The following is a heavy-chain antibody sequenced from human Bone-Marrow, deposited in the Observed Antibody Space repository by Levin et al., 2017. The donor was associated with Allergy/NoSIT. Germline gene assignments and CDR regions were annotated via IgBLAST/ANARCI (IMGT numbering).Heavy chain of an antibody. CDR1: GFTFSSYS. CDR3: VKGLPDY. V-gene: IGHV3-48*01. CDR2: INSSSGTI. J-gene: IGHJ4*02. Sequence: GGSPRLSCATSGFTFSSYSMNWVRQAPGKGLEWVSYINSSSGTIYYADSVKGRFTISRDNAKKSLYLQMSSLRVEDTAVYYCVKGLPDYWGQGTLVTVSS.